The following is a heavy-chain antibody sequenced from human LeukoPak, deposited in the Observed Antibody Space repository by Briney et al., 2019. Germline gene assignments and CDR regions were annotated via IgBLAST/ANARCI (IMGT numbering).Heavy chain of an antibody. V-gene: IGHV4-34*01. CDR2: INHSGST. Sequence: GSLRLSCAASGFTFSDYYMSWIRQAPGKGLEWIGEINHSGSTNYNPSLKSRVTISVDTSKNQFSLKLSSVTAADTAVYYCARGSLGYLVPFQHWGQGTLVTVSS. CDR3: ARGSLGYLVPFQH. J-gene: IGHJ1*01. D-gene: IGHD6-6*01. CDR1: GFTFSDYY.